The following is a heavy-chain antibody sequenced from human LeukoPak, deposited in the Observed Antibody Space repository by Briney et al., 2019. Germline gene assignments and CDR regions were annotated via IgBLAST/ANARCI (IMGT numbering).Heavy chain of an antibody. J-gene: IGHJ5*02. CDR2: INPNSGGT. Sequence: ASVKVSCKASGYTFTGYYMHWVRQAPGQGLEWMGWINPNSGGTNYAQKFQGRVTMTRDTSISTAYMELSRLRSDDTAVYYCARAAAGHMGNWFDPWGQGTLVTVSS. V-gene: IGHV1-2*02. CDR1: GYTFTGYY. D-gene: IGHD6-13*01. CDR3: ARAAAGHMGNWFDP.